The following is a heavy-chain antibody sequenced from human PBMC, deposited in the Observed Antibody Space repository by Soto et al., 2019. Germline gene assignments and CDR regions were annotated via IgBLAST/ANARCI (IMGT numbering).Heavy chain of an antibody. V-gene: IGHV4-59*01. CDR1: GGSISSYY. CDR2: IYYSGST. CDR3: AXVVDIAAAGGRGNWFDP. J-gene: IGHJ5*02. D-gene: IGHD6-13*01. Sequence: SETLSLTCTVSGGSISSYYWSWIRQPPGKGLEWIGYIYYSGSTNYNPSLKSRVTISVDTSKNQFSLKLSSVTAADTAVYYCAXVVDIAAAGGRGNWFDPWGQGTQVTVSS.